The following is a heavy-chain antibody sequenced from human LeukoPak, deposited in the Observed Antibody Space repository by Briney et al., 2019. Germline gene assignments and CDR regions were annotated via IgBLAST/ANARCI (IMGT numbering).Heavy chain of an antibody. CDR3: ARVGSAAPVTSSGHTIDY. Sequence: PGGSLRLSCEASGFSMSGYWMSWVRQAPGKGLEWLANIQPDGTGGHYVDAVKGRFTISRDNAQNSLYLLMNSLRVEDTAVYYCARVGSAAPVTSSGHTIDYWGQGTLVIVSS. CDR2: IQPDGTGG. CDR1: GFSMSGYW. J-gene: IGHJ4*02. D-gene: IGHD3-22*01. V-gene: IGHV3-7*01.